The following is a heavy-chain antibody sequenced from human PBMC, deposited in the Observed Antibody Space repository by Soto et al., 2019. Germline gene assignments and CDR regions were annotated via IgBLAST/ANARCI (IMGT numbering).Heavy chain of an antibody. CDR1: GGTFSSYA. V-gene: IGHV1-69*13. Sequence: GASVKVSCKASGGTFSSYAISWVRQAPGQGLEWMGGIIPIFGTANYAQKFQGRVTITADESTSTAYMELSSLRSEDTAVYYCARDLRRDRENRKDAFDIWGQGTMVTVSS. J-gene: IGHJ3*02. D-gene: IGHD3-16*02. CDR3: ARDLRRDRENRKDAFDI. CDR2: IIPIFGTA.